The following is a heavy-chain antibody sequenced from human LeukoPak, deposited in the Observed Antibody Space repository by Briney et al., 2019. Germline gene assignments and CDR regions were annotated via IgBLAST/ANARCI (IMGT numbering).Heavy chain of an antibody. CDR3: ARVFGYFDWLLGNTFDY. D-gene: IGHD3-9*01. V-gene: IGHV1-2*02. J-gene: IGHJ4*02. Sequence: ASVKVSCEASGYTFTGYYMHWVRQAPGQGLEWMGWINPNSGGTNYAQKFQGRVTMTRDTSISAAYMELSRLRSDDTAVYYCARVFGYFDWLLGNTFDYWGQGTLVTVSS. CDR2: INPNSGGT. CDR1: GYTFTGYY.